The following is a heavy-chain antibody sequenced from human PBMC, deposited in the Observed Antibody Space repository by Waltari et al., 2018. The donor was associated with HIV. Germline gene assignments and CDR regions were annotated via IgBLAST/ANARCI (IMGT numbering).Heavy chain of an antibody. CDR3: ARVPHIRGLDS. CDR2: ISASGYTT. V-gene: IGHV3-11*01. Sequence: QVHLAESGGGLVQPGGSLRLSCAASGFSFSDYYMAWLRRSPGKGLQWLSYISASGYTTHYADSVKGRFTISRDNVNNSLFLNMADLTADDTAMYHCARVPHIRGLDSLGQGTLVTISS. J-gene: IGHJ4*02. D-gene: IGHD3-10*01. CDR1: GFSFSDYY.